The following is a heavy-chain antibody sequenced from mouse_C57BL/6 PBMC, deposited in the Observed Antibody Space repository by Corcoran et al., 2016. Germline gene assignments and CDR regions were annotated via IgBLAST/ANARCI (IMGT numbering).Heavy chain of an antibody. V-gene: IGHV9-3*01. Sequence: QIQLVQSGPELKKPGETVKISCKASGYTFTTYGMSWVKQAPGKGLKWMGWINTYSGVPTYADDFKGRFAFSLETSASTAYLQINNLKNEDTATYFCARWSYYSNGAWFAYWGQVTLVTVSA. J-gene: IGHJ3*01. CDR2: INTYSGVP. D-gene: IGHD2-5*01. CDR3: ARWSYYSNGAWFAY. CDR1: GYTFTTYG.